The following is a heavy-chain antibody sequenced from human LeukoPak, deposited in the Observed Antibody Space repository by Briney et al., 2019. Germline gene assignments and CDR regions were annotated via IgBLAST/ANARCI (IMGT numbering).Heavy chain of an antibody. V-gene: IGHV3-9*01. CDR2: ISWNSGSI. D-gene: IGHD3-22*01. Sequence: GGSLRLSCAASGFTFDGYAMHWVRQAPGKGLEWVSGISWNSGSIGYADSVKGRFTISRDNAKNSLYLQMNSLRAEDTALYYCASNYDSSGVYYFDYWGQGTLVTVSS. CDR1: GFTFDGYA. CDR3: ASNYDSSGVYYFDY. J-gene: IGHJ4*02.